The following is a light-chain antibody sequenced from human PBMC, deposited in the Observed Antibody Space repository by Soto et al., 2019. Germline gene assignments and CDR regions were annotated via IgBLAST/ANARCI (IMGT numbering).Light chain of an antibody. CDR3: AAWDDSLNGWV. CDR2: SNN. J-gene: IGLJ3*02. CDR1: SSNIGSNT. Sequence: QSVLTKPPSASGTPGQRVTISCSGSSSNIGSNTVNWYQQLPGTAPKLLIYSNNQRPSGVPDRFSGSTSGTSASLAISGLQYEDEADYYCAAWDDSLNGWVFGGGTKLTVL. V-gene: IGLV1-44*01.